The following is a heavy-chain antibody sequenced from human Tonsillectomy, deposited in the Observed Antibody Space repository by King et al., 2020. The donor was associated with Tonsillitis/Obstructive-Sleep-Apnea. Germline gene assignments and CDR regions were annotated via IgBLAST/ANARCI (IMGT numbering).Heavy chain of an antibody. CDR1: GGSVCSGSDY. J-gene: IGHJ4*02. V-gene: IGHV4-61*03. Sequence: QLQESGPGLVKPSETLSLTCTISGGSVCSGSDYWSWIRQPPGKGLGWVGYIAYSGSTNYTPSLKSRATISVETSTNHFSLTLSYVTAADTAVYYFAIDGGYSGDGIDWGQGTLVTVSS. CDR3: AIDGGYSGDGID. CDR2: IAYSGST. D-gene: IGHD5-12*01.